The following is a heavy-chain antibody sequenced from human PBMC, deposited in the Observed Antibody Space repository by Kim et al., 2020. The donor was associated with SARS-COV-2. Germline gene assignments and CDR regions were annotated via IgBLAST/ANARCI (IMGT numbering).Heavy chain of an antibody. Sequence: SVKVSCKASGGTFSSYAISWVRQAPGQGLEWMGGIIPIFGTANYAQKFQGRVTITADESTSTAYMELSSLRSEDTAVYYCARDMVAHCSSTSCYDYYGMDVWGQGTTVTVSS. CDR2: IIPIFGTA. D-gene: IGHD2-2*01. CDR1: GGTFSSYA. J-gene: IGHJ6*02. V-gene: IGHV1-69*13. CDR3: ARDMVAHCSSTSCYDYYGMDV.